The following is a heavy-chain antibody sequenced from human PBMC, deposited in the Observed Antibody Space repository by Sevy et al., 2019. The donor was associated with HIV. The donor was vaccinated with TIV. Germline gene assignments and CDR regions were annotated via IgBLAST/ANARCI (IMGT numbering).Heavy chain of an antibody. CDR3: ARVGGDTAMVTQSLDY. V-gene: IGHV4-31*03. CDR2: IYYSWST. D-gene: IGHD5-18*01. CDR1: GGSISSGGYY. J-gene: IGHJ4*02. Sequence: SETLSLTCTVSGGSISSGGYYWSWIRQHPGKGLEWIGYIYYSWSTYYNPSLKSRVTISVDTSKNQFSLKLSSVTAADTAVYYCARVGGDTAMVTQSLDYWGQGTLVTVSS.